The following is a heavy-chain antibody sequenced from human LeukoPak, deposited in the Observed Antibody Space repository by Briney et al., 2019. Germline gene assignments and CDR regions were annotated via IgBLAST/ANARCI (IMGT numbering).Heavy chain of an antibody. J-gene: IGHJ4*02. CDR3: ARIVGAPSY. D-gene: IGHD1-26*01. V-gene: IGHV3-11*04. CDR1: GFTFSGHY. CDR2: ISDSGNTM. Sequence: GGSLRLSCAASGFTFSGHYMTWIRQAPGKGLEWVSYISDSGNTMYYADSVKGRFTISRHNAKNTLYLQMNSLRAEDTAVYYCARIVGAPSYWGQGTLVTVSS.